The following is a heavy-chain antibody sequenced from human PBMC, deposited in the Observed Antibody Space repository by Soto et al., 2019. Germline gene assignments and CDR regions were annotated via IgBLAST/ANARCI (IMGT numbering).Heavy chain of an antibody. J-gene: IGHJ4*02. CDR3: AKDSSYYGMVATDYFDY. CDR2: ISGSGGST. V-gene: IGHV3-23*01. D-gene: IGHD5-12*01. CDR1: GFTFSSYA. Sequence: LRLSCAASGFTFSSYAMSWVRQAPGKGLEWVSAISGSGGSTYYADSVKGRFTISRDNSKNTLYLQMNSLRAEDTAVYYCAKDSSYYGMVATDYFDYWGQGTLVTVSS.